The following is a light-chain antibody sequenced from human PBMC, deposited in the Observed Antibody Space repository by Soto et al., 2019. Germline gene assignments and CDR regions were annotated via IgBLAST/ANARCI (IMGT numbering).Light chain of an antibody. CDR2: ESN. J-gene: IGLJ1*01. CDR1: SSNIGNNY. Sequence: QSVLTQPPSVSSAPGQTVTISCSGSSSNIGNNYVSWYQQLPGTAPKLLIYESNKRPSGIPDRFSGSKSGTSATLGITGLQTGDEADYYCGTWDSSLSAYYVFGTGTKLTVL. V-gene: IGLV1-51*02. CDR3: GTWDSSLSAYYV.